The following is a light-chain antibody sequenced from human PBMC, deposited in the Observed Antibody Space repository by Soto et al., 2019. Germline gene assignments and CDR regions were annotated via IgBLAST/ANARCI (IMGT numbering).Light chain of an antibody. J-gene: IGLJ2*01. CDR2: DVT. CDR3: SSYTSTTPLVV. Sequence: QSALTQPASVSESPGQSITIHCTGTSSDIGGYNFVSWYQQYPGNAPKLLIYDVTNRPSGVSNRFSGSKSGNTASLTISGLQAEDEAIYYCSSYTSTTPLVVFGGGTKLTVL. V-gene: IGLV2-14*01. CDR1: SSDIGGYNF.